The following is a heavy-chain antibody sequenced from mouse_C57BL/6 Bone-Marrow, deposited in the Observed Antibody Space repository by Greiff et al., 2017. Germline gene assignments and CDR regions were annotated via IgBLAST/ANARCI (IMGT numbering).Heavy chain of an antibody. V-gene: IGHV1-81*01. D-gene: IGHD1-1*01. CDR1: GYTFTSYG. CDR3: AMGSYNFDY. Sequence: VKLKESGAELARPGASVKLSCKASGYTFTSYGISWVKQRTGQGLEWIGEIYPRSGNTYYNEKFKGKATLTADKSSSTAYMELRSLTSEDSAVYFCAMGSYNFDYWGQGTTLTVSS. J-gene: IGHJ2*01. CDR2: IYPRSGNT.